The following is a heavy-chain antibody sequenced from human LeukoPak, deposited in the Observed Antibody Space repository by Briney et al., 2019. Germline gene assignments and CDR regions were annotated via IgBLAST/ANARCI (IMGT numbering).Heavy chain of an antibody. D-gene: IGHD3-22*01. CDR2: MYYTGTP. V-gene: IGHV4-39*07. CDR1: GSSISSSNSY. CDR3: ARDSSGFGSLPGY. Sequence: SETLSLTCTVSGSSISSSNSYWVWIRQPPGKGLEWIGSMYYTGTPYYNPSLKSRVTISLDTSKNQFSLKLSSVTAADTAVYYCARDSSGFGSLPGYWGQGTLVSVSS. J-gene: IGHJ4*02.